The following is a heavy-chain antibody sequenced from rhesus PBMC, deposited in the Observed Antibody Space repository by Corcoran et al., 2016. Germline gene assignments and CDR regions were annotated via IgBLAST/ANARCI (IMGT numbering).Heavy chain of an antibody. J-gene: IGHJ4*01. CDR3: ARSAIYSGSYYYAGYFDY. V-gene: IGHV4-160*01. CDR1: GGSISSNA. CDR2: IYGSGGST. D-gene: IGHD3-16*01. Sequence: QVQLQESCPGRVKPSETLSLTCAVSGGSISSNAWRGIRQPPGQGLDWCGRIYGSGGSTDYNPSLKSRVTISTDTSKNQFSLKLSSVTAADTAVYYCARSAIYSGSYYYAGYFDYWGQGVLVTVSS.